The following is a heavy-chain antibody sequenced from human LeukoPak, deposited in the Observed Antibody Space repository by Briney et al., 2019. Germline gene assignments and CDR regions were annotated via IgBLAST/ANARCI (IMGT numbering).Heavy chain of an antibody. J-gene: IGHJ6*04. Sequence: SQTLSLTCTVSGGSISSGGYYWSWIRQHPGKGLEWIGYIYYSGSTYYNPSLKCRVTISVDTSKNQFSLKLSSVTAADTAVYYCAREGEDDILTGNGMDVWGKGTTVTVSS. V-gene: IGHV4-31*03. CDR3: AREGEDDILTGNGMDV. D-gene: IGHD3-9*01. CDR1: GGSISSGGYY. CDR2: IYYSGST.